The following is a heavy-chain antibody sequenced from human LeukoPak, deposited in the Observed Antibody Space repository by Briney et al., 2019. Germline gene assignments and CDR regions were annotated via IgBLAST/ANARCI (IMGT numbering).Heavy chain of an antibody. CDR2: ISGSGGST. CDR3: AKEEGYYYDSSGNYDY. V-gene: IGHV3-23*01. J-gene: IGHJ4*02. CDR1: GFTFSSYA. D-gene: IGHD3-22*01. Sequence: GGSLRLSCAASGFTFSSYAMSWVRQAPGKGLEWVSAISGSGGSTYYADSVEGRFTISRDNSKNTLYLQMNSLRAEDTAVYYCAKEEGYYYDSSGNYDYWGQGTLVTVSS.